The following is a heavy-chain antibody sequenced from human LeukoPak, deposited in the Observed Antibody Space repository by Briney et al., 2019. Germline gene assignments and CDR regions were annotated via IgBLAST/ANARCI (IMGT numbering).Heavy chain of an antibody. Sequence: PSETLSLTCAVYGGSFSGYYWSWIRQPPGKGLEWIGEINHIGSTNYNPSLKSRVTISVDTSKNQFSLKLSSVTAADTAVYYCARRPVYGSGSYYKRYNWFDPWGQGTLVTVSS. V-gene: IGHV4-34*01. CDR3: ARRPVYGSGSYYKRYNWFDP. J-gene: IGHJ5*02. CDR1: GGSFSGYY. CDR2: INHIGST. D-gene: IGHD3-10*01.